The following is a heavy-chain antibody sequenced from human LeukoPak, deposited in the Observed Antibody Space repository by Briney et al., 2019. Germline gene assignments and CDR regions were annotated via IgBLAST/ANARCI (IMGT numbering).Heavy chain of an antibody. CDR3: ARDPDGDYVS. Sequence: GGSLRLSCAASGFTFSSYGMHWVRQAPGKGLERVAVIWYDGSNKYYADSVKGRFTISRDNSKNTLYLQMNSLRAEDTAVYYCARDPDGDYVSWGQGTLVTVSS. V-gene: IGHV3-33*01. CDR2: IWYDGSNK. CDR1: GFTFSSYG. J-gene: IGHJ5*02. D-gene: IGHD4-17*01.